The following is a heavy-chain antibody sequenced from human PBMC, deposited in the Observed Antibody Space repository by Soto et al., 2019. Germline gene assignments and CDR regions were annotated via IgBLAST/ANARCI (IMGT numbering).Heavy chain of an antibody. Sequence: GEFLKISCKGSGYTFSKYWIGWVRQTPGKGLEWMGMIYPGDSDARYSPSFEGQVTFSVDKSINTAYLPWNSLKASDTAMYYCARQGGEYNTMSDYWGQGTLVTVSS. CDR1: GYTFSKYW. CDR2: IYPGDSDA. CDR3: ARQGGEYNTMSDY. V-gene: IGHV5-51*01. J-gene: IGHJ4*02. D-gene: IGHD3-10*01.